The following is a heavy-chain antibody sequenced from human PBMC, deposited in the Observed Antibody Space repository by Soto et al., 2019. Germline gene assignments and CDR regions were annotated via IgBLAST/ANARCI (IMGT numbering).Heavy chain of an antibody. D-gene: IGHD6-13*01. CDR3: AREPGIAAGIYGMDV. CDR2: IDPNSGGT. CDR1: GYTFTGYY. Sequence: ASVKVSCKASGYTFTGYYMHWVRQAPGQGLEWMGWIDPNSGGTNYAQKFQGRVTMTRDTSISTAYMELSRLRSDDTAVYYCAREPGIAAGIYGMDVWGQGTTVTVSS. V-gene: IGHV1-2*02. J-gene: IGHJ6*02.